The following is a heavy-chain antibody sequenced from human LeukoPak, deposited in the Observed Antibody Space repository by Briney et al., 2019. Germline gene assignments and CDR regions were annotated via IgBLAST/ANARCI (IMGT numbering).Heavy chain of an antibody. CDR3: ARGVVDTAMVRGGWFDP. Sequence: PSETLSLTCTVSGGSISNYYWSWLRQSPGKGLEWIGYIYYTGSTDSNPSLKSRVTISIDTSKNQFSLKLSSVTAADTALYYCARGVVDTAMVRGGWFDPWGQGTLVTVSS. D-gene: IGHD5-18*01. J-gene: IGHJ5*02. CDR2: IYYTGST. V-gene: IGHV4-59*01. CDR1: GGSISNYY.